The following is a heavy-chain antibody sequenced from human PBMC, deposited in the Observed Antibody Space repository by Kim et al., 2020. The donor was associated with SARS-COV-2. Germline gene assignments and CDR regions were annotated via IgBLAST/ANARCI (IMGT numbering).Heavy chain of an antibody. CDR3: AKDVKYYEFWSGYTHAQQEYDSNSGVDV. V-gene: IGHV3-30*18. Sequence: GGSLRLSCAASGFTFSSYAVNWVRQAPGKGLEWVAVFTSSGSNTYYVDSVKGRFTISRDNSKNTMYLQMNSLRAEDTAVYYCAKDVKYYEFWSGYTHAQQEYDSNSGVDVWGQGATVTVSS. CDR2: FTSSGSNT. D-gene: IGHD3-3*01. J-gene: IGHJ6*02. CDR1: GFTFSSYA.